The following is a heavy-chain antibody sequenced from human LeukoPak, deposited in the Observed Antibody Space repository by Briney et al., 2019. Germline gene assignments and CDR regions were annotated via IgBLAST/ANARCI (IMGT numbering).Heavy chain of an antibody. D-gene: IGHD4-17*01. CDR1: GGSISSYY. V-gene: IGHV4-59*01. CDR3: ARVGALRGRQDDAFDI. J-gene: IGHJ3*02. CDR2: VYYSGST. Sequence: KPSETLSLTCTVSGGSISSYYWSWIRQPPGKGLEWIGYVYYSGSTNYNPSLQSRVTISVDTSKNHFSLKLSSVTAADTALYYCARVGALRGRQDDAFDIWGQGTMVTVSS.